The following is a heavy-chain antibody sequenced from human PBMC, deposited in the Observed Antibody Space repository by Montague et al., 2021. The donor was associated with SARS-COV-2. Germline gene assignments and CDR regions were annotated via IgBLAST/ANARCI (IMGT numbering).Heavy chain of an antibody. CDR2: IYYSGSA. CDR1: GGSISSGGYY. V-gene: IGHV4-31*03. CDR3: ARAVETTVVTHLDY. D-gene: IGHD4-23*01. J-gene: IGHJ4*02. Sequence: TLSLTCTVSGGSISSGGYYWSWIRQHPGKGLEWIGYIYYSGSAYSYPSLKSRVTITVDTSKNQLSLKLTSVTAADTAVYYCARAVETTVVTHLDYWGQGTLVTVSS.